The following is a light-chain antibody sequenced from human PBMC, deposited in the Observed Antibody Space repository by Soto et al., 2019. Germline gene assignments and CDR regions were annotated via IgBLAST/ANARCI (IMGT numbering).Light chain of an antibody. J-gene: IGLJ2*01. CDR1: RPNIGSNT. CDR2: SND. CDR3: AAWDDSLKVVV. V-gene: IGLV1-44*01. Sequence: QSVLTQPPSASGTPGQRVTMSCSGSRPNIGSNTVNWYQQLPGTAPKVLIYSNDQRPSGVPDRFSGSKSGTSASLAISGLQSEDEADYYGAAWDDSLKVVVFGGGTQLTVL.